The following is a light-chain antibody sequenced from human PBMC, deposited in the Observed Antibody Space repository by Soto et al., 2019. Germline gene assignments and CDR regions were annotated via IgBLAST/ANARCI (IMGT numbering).Light chain of an antibody. J-gene: IGKJ1*01. CDR3: QQFGSSPRGT. V-gene: IGKV3-20*01. CDR2: GAS. CDR1: QSVSSSY. Sequence: EIVLTQSPGTLSLSPGERATLSCRASQSVSSSYLAWYQQKPGQAPRLLIYGASSRATGIPDRFSGSGSGTDFTLTISRLAPEDFAVYYCQQFGSSPRGTFGQGTKVEIK.